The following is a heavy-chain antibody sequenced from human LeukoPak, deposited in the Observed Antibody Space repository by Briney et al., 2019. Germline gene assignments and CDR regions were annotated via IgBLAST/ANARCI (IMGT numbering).Heavy chain of an antibody. CDR3: ARGIYYGSGSYYY. CDR2: INHSGST. D-gene: IGHD3-10*01. V-gene: IGHV4-34*01. Sequence: PSETLSLTCAVYGGSFSGYYWSWIRQPPGKGLEWIGEINHSGSTNYNPSLKSRVTISVDTSKNQFSLKLSSVTAADTAVYYCARGIYYGSGSYYYWGQGTLVTVSS. CDR1: GGSFSGYY. J-gene: IGHJ4*02.